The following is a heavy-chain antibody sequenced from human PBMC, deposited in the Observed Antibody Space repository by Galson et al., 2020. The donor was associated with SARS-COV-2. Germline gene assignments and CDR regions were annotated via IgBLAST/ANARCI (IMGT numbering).Heavy chain of an antibody. J-gene: IGHJ3*02. CDR2: ISYDGSNK. CDR1: GFTFSSYA. CDR3: ARPIWIVAGAFDI. D-gene: IGHD2-15*01. Sequence: GESLKISCAASGFTFSSYAMHWVRQAPGKGLEWVAVISYDGSNKYYADSVKGRFTISRDNSKNTLYLQMNSLRAEDTAVYYCARPIWIVAGAFDIWGQGTMVTVSS. V-gene: IGHV3-30*01.